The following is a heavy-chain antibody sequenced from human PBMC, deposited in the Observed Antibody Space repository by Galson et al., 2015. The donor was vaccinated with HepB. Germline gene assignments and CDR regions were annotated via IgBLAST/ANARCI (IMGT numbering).Heavy chain of an antibody. D-gene: IGHD1-20*01. CDR2: IHPTSGRT. CDR1: GYAFTGYY. Sequence: SVKVSCKASGYAFTGYYVHWVRQAPGQGLEWMGWIHPTSGRTNFTQRFQGRVTMTRDTYLSTAYMELTRLRSDDTAVYYCARESGPPQDNWNRGGYNWFDPWGQGTLVTVSS. J-gene: IGHJ5*02. V-gene: IGHV1-2*02. CDR3: ARESGPPQDNWNRGGYNWFDP.